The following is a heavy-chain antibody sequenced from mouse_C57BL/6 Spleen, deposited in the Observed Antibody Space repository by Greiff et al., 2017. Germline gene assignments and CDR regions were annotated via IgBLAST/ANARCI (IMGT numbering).Heavy chain of an antibody. CDR3: AREGIITTVVATRGYAMDY. Sequence: EVQLQQSGPELVKPGASVKIPCKASGYTFTDYNMDWVKQSHGKSLEWIGDINPNNGGTIYNQKFKGKATLTVDKSSSTAYMELRSLTSEDTAVYYCAREGIITTVVATRGYAMDYWGQGTSVTVSS. CDR1: GYTFTDYN. D-gene: IGHD1-1*01. J-gene: IGHJ4*01. V-gene: IGHV1-18*01. CDR2: INPNNGGT.